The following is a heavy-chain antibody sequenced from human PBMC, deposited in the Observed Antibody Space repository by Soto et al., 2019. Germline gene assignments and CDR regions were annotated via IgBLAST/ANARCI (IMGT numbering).Heavy chain of an antibody. CDR2: IYHSGST. V-gene: IGHV4-4*02. CDR3: ARAIFGVVIGLDP. J-gene: IGHJ5*02. Sequence: KPSETLSLTCAVSGGSISSSNWWSWVRQPPGKGLEWIGEIYHSGSTNYNPSLKSRVTISVDKSKSQFSLKLSSVTAADTAVYYCARAIFGVVIGLDPWGQGTLVTVSS. D-gene: IGHD3-3*01. CDR1: GGSISSSNW.